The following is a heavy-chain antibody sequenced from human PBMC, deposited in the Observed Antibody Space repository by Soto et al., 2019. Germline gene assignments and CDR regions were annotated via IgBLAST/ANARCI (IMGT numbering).Heavy chain of an antibody. CDR2: MYTSGST. J-gene: IGHJ4*02. D-gene: IGHD2-2*01. V-gene: IGHV4-4*07. Sequence: SETLSLTCTVSGGSISNYYWYWIRQPAGKGLEWIGRMYTSGSTSYNPSLKSRVTMSVDTSKNQFSLKLSSVTAADTAVYYCARDEKAISAAMLDWGQGTLVTVSS. CDR1: GGSISNYY. CDR3: ARDEKAISAAMLD.